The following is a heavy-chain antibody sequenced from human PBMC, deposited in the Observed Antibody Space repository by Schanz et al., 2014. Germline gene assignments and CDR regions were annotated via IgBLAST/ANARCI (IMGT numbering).Heavy chain of an antibody. CDR1: GFTFSAYY. CDR2: SEGGGGT. D-gene: IGHD5-18*01. J-gene: IGHJ2*01. V-gene: IGHV3-66*02. CDR3: GRAGTGMAGWYFEL. Sequence: EVQLVESGGGLVQPGGSLRLSCAASGFTFSAYYMDWVRQAPGKGLEWVSALSEGGGGTHYADSVRGRFTISSDSSKNTLFLQMSSLRVDDMAVYYCGRAGTGMAGWYFELWGRGTLVTVSS.